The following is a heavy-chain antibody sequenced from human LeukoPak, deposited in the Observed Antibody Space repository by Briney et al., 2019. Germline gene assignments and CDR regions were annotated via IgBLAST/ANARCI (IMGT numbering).Heavy chain of an antibody. CDR3: ARVFNSRSSPDAFDI. CDR1: GGSFSGYS. V-gene: IGHV4-30-2*01. D-gene: IGHD2-2*01. Sequence: PSETLSLTCAVYGGSFSGYSWSWIRQPPGKGLEWIGYIYHSGSTYYNPSLKSRVTISVDRSKNQFSLKLSSVTAADTAVYYCARVFNSRSSPDAFDIWGQGTMVTVSS. CDR2: IYHSGST. J-gene: IGHJ3*02.